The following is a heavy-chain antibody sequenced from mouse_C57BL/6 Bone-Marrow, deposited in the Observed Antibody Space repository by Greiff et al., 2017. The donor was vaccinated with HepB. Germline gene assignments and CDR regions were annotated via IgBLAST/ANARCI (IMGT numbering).Heavy chain of an antibody. CDR1: GYTFTDYE. CDR2: IDPETGGT. Sequence: VQLQQSGAELVRPGASVTLSCKASGYTFTDYEMHWVKQTPVHGLEWIGAIDPETGGTAYNQKFKGKAILTADKSSSTAYMELRSLTSEDSAVYYGTRGALAWFAYWGQGTLVTVSA. V-gene: IGHV1-15*01. J-gene: IGHJ3*01. CDR3: TRGALAWFAY.